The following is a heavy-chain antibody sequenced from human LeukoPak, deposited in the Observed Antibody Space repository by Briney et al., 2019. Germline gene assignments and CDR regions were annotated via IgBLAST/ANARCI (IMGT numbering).Heavy chain of an antibody. Sequence: SVKVSCKASGGTFSSYAISWVRQAPGQGLEWMGGIIPIFGTANYAQKFQGRVTITADESTSTAYMELSSLRSEDTAVYYCARDPRYSSSLDYFGYWGQGTLVTVSS. J-gene: IGHJ4*02. V-gene: IGHV1-69*13. D-gene: IGHD6-6*01. CDR1: GGTFSSYA. CDR2: IIPIFGTA. CDR3: ARDPRYSSSLDYFGY.